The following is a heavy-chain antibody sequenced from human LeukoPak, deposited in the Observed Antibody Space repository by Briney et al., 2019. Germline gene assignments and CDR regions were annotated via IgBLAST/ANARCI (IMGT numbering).Heavy chain of an antibody. CDR2: INPSDGST. V-gene: IGHV1-46*01. D-gene: IGHD3-16*01. CDR3: ARGAFGGVHLIGDAFDI. CDR1: GYTFTSYY. J-gene: IGHJ3*02. Sequence: GASVKVSCKASGYTFTSYYIHLVRQAPGQGFEWMAIINPSDGSTTNSQKFQGRVTMTRDTSTSTVYMELSGLRSEDTALYYCARGAFGGVHLIGDAFDIWGQGTMVTVSS.